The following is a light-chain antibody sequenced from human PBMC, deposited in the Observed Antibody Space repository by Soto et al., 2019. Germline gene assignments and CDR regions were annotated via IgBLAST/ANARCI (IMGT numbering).Light chain of an antibody. V-gene: IGKV1-27*01. CDR3: QKYNSVPPT. J-gene: IGKJ3*01. CDR1: QGISNF. Sequence: DLQMTQSPSSLSASVGDRVTITCRASQGISNFLAWYQQKPGKGPKLLIYAASTMQSGVPSRFSGSGSGTDFTLTISSLQPEDVASYYCQKYNSVPPTFGRGTKVDIK. CDR2: AAS.